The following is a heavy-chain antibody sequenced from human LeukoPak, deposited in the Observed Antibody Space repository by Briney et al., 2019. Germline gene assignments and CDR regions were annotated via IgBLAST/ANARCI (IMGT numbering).Heavy chain of an antibody. Sequence: GGSLRLSCAASGFTFSNAWMSWVRQAPGKGLEWVSRIKSKTDGGTTDYAAPVKGRFTISRDDSKTTLYLQMNSLKTEDTAVYYCTTVDRNPYSSGWYFDYWGQGTLVTVSS. CDR1: GFTFSNAW. CDR2: IKSKTDGGTT. D-gene: IGHD6-19*01. CDR3: TTVDRNPYSSGWYFDY. V-gene: IGHV3-15*01. J-gene: IGHJ4*02.